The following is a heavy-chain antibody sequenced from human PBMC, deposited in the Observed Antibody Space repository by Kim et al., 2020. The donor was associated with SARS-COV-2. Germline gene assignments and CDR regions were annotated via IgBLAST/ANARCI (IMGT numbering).Heavy chain of an antibody. J-gene: IGHJ6*02. D-gene: IGHD6-19*01. Sequence: GGSLRLSCAASGFTFSSYSMNWVRQAPGKGLEWVSYISSSSSTIYYADSVKGRFTISRDNAKNSLYLQMNSLRAEDTAVYYCARRQWLPNGYYYYYYGMDVWGQGTTVTVSS. CDR1: GFTFSSYS. V-gene: IGHV3-48*04. CDR2: ISSSSSTI. CDR3: ARRQWLPNGYYYYYYGMDV.